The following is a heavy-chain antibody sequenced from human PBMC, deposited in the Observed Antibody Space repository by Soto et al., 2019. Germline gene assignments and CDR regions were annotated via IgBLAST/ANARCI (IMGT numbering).Heavy chain of an antibody. D-gene: IGHD4-17*01. V-gene: IGHV4-39*01. CDR1: PGSIISTGHS. Sequence: SVSQSLTGSLSPGSIISTGHSWGWIRQSPGKGLEWIGTIYYSGSTYYNPSLKSRVTISVDTSKNQFSLKLSSVTAADTAVYYCVRQFSLYGDYGRYFHLWGQGTLVTVS. CDR3: VRQFSLYGDYGRYFHL. CDR2: IYYSGST. J-gene: IGHJ4*02.